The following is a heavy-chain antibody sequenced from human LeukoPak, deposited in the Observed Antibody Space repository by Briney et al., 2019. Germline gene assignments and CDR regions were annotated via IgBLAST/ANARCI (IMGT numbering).Heavy chain of an antibody. CDR3: ARVSGYDWESFYDY. CDR2: IYSSGST. J-gene: IGHJ4*02. Sequence: SETLSLTCTVSGGSIRSYYWSWIRQPAGKGLEWIGRIYSSGSTNYNPSLKSRVTMSVDTSKNQFSLKLSSVTAADTAMYYCARVSGYDWESFYDYWGQGSLVTVSS. D-gene: IGHD5-12*01. CDR1: GGSIRSYY. V-gene: IGHV4-4*07.